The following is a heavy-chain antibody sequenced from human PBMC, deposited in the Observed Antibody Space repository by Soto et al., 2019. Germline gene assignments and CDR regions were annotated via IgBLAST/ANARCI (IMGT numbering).Heavy chain of an antibody. CDR3: ARGGGGVGEASFDS. V-gene: IGHV1-3*01. CDR1: GYTFTSYT. CDR2: INAGNGRE. J-gene: IGHJ4*02. Sequence: QVPLEQSGAEVKKPGASVKVSCKTSGYTFTSYTLHWVRQAPGQGLEWMGWINAGNGREKYSQRFQDRVSLSTDKPAPPAYMELKSPRPKTREMFFLARGGGGVGEASFDSWGQGTLVTVSS. D-gene: IGHD3-10*01.